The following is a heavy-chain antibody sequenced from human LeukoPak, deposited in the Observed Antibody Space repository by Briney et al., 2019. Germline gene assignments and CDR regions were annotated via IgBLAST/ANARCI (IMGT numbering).Heavy chain of an antibody. J-gene: IGHJ4*02. V-gene: IGHV6-1*01. CDR1: GDSFSNNRAG. Sequence: SQTLSLTCAISGDSFSNNRAGWNWIRQSPSRGLEWLGRTYYRSNWYNDYAVSVRSRITINPDTSKNQFSLHLNSVTPEDTAVYYCASGAVAGKGWLDSWGQGTQVTVSS. D-gene: IGHD6-19*01. CDR3: ASGAVAGKGWLDS. CDR2: TYYRSNWYN.